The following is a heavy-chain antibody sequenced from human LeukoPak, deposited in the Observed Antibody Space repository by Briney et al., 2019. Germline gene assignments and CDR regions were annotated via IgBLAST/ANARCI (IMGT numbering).Heavy chain of an antibody. CDR1: GFTFSSYA. J-gene: IGHJ4*02. CDR2: ISGRGGST. D-gene: IGHD6-19*01. CDR3: AKDQGSSGWSFDY. Sequence: GGSLRLSCAASGFTFSSYAMSWVRQAPGKGLEWVSAISGRGGSTYYADSVKGRFTISRDNSKNTLYLQMNSLRAEDTAVYYCAKDQGSSGWSFDYWGQGTLVTVSS. V-gene: IGHV3-23*01.